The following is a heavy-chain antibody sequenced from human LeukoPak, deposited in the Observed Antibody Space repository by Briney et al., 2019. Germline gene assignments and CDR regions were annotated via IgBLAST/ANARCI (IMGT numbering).Heavy chain of an antibody. Sequence: SETLSLTCTISGDSTSSDRYYGGWVRQPPGKGLEWIGNIYYSGSTYYNPSLKSRVTMSVDTSKNQFFLKLNSVTAADTAVYYCARAGSHWHYVYWGQGTVVTVSS. D-gene: IGHD3-10*01. CDR2: IYYSGST. J-gene: IGHJ4*02. V-gene: IGHV4-39*01. CDR3: ARAGSHWHYVY. CDR1: GDSTSSDRYY.